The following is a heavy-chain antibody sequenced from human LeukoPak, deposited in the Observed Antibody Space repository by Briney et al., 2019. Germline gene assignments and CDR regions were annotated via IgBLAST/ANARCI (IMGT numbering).Heavy chain of an antibody. D-gene: IGHD2-2*01. Sequence: GASVKVSCKASGYTFTGYYMHWVRQAPGQGLEWVAWINPNSGGTYYAQNFHDRITMTRDTSISTAYMELSRLRSDDTAIYYCARANALYCSSTSCLVDYWGQGTLVTVSS. J-gene: IGHJ4*02. V-gene: IGHV1-2*02. CDR2: INPNSGGT. CDR1: GYTFTGYY. CDR3: ARANALYCSSTSCLVDY.